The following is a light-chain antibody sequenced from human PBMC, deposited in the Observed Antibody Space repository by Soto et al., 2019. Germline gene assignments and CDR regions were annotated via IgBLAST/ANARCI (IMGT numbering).Light chain of an antibody. Sequence: EIVLTQSPATLSLSPGERATLSCRASQSVDIYLAWYQQKPGQAPRLLIYDASNRATCIPARFSGSGSETDFTLTISSLEPEDFAVYYCQQRRSWPITFGQGTRLEIK. CDR2: DAS. V-gene: IGKV3-11*01. CDR3: QQRRSWPIT. CDR1: QSVDIY. J-gene: IGKJ5*01.